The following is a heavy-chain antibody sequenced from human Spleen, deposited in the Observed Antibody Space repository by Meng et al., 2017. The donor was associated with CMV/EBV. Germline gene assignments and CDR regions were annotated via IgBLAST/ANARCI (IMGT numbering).Heavy chain of an antibody. CDR1: GGSFSGYY. CDR3: ARGGDYYYGFKGLDY. Sequence: GQRQASGPGLVKPSETLSLTCAVYGGSFSGYYWSWIRQPPGKGLEWIGEINHSGSTNYNPSLKSRVTISVDTSKNQFSLKLSSVTAADTAVYYCARGGDYYYGFKGLDYWGQGTLVTVSS. D-gene: IGHD3-10*01. J-gene: IGHJ4*02. V-gene: IGHV4-34*01. CDR2: INHSGST.